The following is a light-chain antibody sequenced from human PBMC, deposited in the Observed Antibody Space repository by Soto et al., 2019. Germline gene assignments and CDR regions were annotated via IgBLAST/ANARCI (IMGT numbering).Light chain of an antibody. J-gene: IGLJ3*02. Sequence: QSALTQPASVAGSPGQSITISCTGTLSDVGGYNYVSWFQQHPGKAPKLKIYEVSNRPSGVSNRFSGSKSGNTASLTISELQAEDEADYYCTSFTTISTWVFGGGTKLTVL. CDR3: TSFTTISTWV. CDR2: EVS. V-gene: IGLV2-14*01. CDR1: LSDVGGYNY.